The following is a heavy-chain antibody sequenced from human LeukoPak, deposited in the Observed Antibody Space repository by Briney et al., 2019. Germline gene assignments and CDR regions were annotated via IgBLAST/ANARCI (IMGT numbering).Heavy chain of an antibody. CDR1: GYSISSGYY. Sequence: SETLTLTCTVSGYSISSGYYWGWLRHPPGKGLEFTASSYRSGSTYYTPSLKSRVTVSIDTSKNQLYLQLNTVTAADTAVYYCARDTGSPEYYFDYWGQGTLVTVSS. CDR3: ARDTGSPEYYFDY. CDR2: SYRSGST. D-gene: IGHD1-14*01. J-gene: IGHJ4*02. V-gene: IGHV4-38-2*02.